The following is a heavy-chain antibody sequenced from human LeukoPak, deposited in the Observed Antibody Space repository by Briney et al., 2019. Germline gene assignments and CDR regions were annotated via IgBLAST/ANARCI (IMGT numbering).Heavy chain of an antibody. Sequence: PSETLSLTCAVYIDSFTNYYWNWIRQTPGKGLEWIGEVNDSGGTNINPSLRSRVILSVDTSKNQFSLKLSSVTAADTAVYYCARDSGTTGEVKFDPWGQGTLVTVSS. CDR3: ARDSGTTGEVKFDP. D-gene: IGHD3-10*01. CDR1: IDSFTNYY. J-gene: IGHJ5*02. CDR2: VNDSGGT. V-gene: IGHV4-34*01.